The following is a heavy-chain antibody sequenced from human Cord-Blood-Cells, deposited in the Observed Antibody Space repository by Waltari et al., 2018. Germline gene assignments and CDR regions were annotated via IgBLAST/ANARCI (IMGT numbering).Heavy chain of an antibody. J-gene: IGHJ4*02. CDR1: GYTFTTYE. D-gene: IGHD7-27*01. V-gene: IGHV1-8*03. Sequence: QVQLVQSGAEGKKPGASVKVSCKASGYTFTTYETNWVRQATGQGLEWMGWMNPNSGNTGYAQKFQGRVTITRNTSISTAYMELSSLRSEDTAVYYCARGTGDQGGIDYWGQGTLVTVSS. CDR3: ARGTGDQGGIDY. CDR2: MNPNSGNT.